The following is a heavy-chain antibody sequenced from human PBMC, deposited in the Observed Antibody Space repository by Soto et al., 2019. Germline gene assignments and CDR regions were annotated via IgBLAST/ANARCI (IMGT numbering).Heavy chain of an antibody. CDR2: ISPILGIT. V-gene: IGHV1-69*02. J-gene: IGHJ5*02. D-gene: IGHD3-3*01. CDR3: ARGGRGQYYDFWSGYYTHNWFDP. Sequence: GASVKVSCKASGGTFSSYTISWVRQAPGQGLEWMGRISPILGITNYAQKFQGRVTMTTDTSTSTAYMELRGLRSDDTAVYYCARGGRGQYYDFWSGYYTHNWFDPWGQGTLVTVSS. CDR1: GGTFSSYT.